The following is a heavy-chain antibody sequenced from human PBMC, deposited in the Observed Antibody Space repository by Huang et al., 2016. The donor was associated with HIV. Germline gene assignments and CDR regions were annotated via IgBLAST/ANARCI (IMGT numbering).Heavy chain of an antibody. D-gene: IGHD5-18*01. J-gene: IGHJ4*02. V-gene: IGHV5-51*01. CDR1: GYGFSSYW. CDR2: IYPSDSET. Sequence: EVLLVQSGAELKEPGESLKISCKASGYGFSSYWIGWVRQTPGKGLEWMGIIYPSDSETKYSPSFDGQVTISADKSTRPAYLQWESLKAPDTAIYFCARQVDGFRSHFDFWGQGTLVSVSS. CDR3: ARQVDGFRSHFDF.